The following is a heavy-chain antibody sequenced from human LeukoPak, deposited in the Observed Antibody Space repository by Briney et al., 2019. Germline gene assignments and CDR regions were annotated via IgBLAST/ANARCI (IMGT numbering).Heavy chain of an antibody. Sequence: GGSLRLSCAASGFIFSSYSMNWVRQAPGKGLEWVSSISSGSSYIYYADSVKGRFTISRDNAKNSLYLQMNSLSAEDTAVYYCAKGVGTAAAGPGVFDYWGQGTLVTVSS. V-gene: IGHV3-21*01. CDR1: GFIFSSYS. D-gene: IGHD6-13*01. CDR3: AKGVGTAAAGPGVFDY. CDR2: ISSGSSYI. J-gene: IGHJ4*02.